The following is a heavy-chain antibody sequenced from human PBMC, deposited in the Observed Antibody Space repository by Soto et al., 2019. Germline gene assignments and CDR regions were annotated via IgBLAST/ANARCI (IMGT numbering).Heavy chain of an antibody. D-gene: IGHD2-15*01. V-gene: IGHV3-21*01. Sequence: PGGSLRLSCAASGFTLSRYGMHWVRQAPGKGLEWVSSISSSSSYIYYADSVKGRFTISRDNAKNSLYLQMNSLRAEDTAVYYCARDLGGGYYYYYGMDVWGQGTTVTVSS. CDR2: ISSSSSYI. CDR3: ARDLGGGYYYYYGMDV. CDR1: GFTLSRYG. J-gene: IGHJ6*02.